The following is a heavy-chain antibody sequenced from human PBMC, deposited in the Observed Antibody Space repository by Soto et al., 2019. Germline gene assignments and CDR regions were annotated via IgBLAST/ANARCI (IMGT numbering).Heavy chain of an antibody. CDR2: IYYSGST. J-gene: IGHJ3*02. D-gene: IGHD3-22*01. V-gene: IGHV4-59*01. Sequence: PSETLSLTCTVSGGSISSYYWSWIRQPPGKGLEWIGYIYYSGSTNYNPSLKSRVTISVDTSKNQFSLKLSSVTAADTAVYYCARGSTSYYYDSSGYYSGDAFDIWGQGTMVTVSS. CDR3: ARGSTSYYYDSSGYYSGDAFDI. CDR1: GGSISSYY.